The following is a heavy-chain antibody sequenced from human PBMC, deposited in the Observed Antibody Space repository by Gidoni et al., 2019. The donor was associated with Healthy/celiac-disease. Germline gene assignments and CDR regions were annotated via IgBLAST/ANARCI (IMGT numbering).Heavy chain of an antibody. CDR1: GFTFRSYA. CDR3: ARDLMATTVTTLGY. D-gene: IGHD4-17*01. CDR2: ISYDGSNK. V-gene: IGHV3-30-3*01. J-gene: IGHJ4*02. Sequence: QVQLVESGGGVVQPGRSLRLSCASSGFTFRSYAMHWVRQAPGKGLEWVAVISYDGSNKYYADSVKGRFTISRDNSKNTLYLQMNSLRAEDTAVYYCARDLMATTVTTLGYWGQGTLVTVSS.